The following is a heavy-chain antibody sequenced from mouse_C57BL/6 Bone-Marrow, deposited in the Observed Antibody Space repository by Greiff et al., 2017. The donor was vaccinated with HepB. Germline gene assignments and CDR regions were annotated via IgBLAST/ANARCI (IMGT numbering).Heavy chain of an antibody. V-gene: IGHV1-9*01. CDR3: ARKAGYGNWYFDV. Sequence: GSTNYNEKFKGKATFTADTSSNTAYMQLSSLTTEDSAIYYCARKAGYGNWYFDVWGTGTTVTVSS. J-gene: IGHJ1*03. CDR2: GST. D-gene: IGHD2-10*02.